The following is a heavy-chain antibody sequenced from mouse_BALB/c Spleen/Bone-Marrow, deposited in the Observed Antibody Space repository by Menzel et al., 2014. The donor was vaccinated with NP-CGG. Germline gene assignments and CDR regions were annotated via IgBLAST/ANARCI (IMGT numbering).Heavy chain of an antibody. V-gene: IGHV7-1*02. CDR3: ARDADRYDYAMDY. Sequence: EVKLVESGGGLVQPGGSLRLSCATSGFTFSDFYMAWVRKPPGKRLAWIAASRNKANDYTTEYSASVKGLFIVSRDTSQSILYLQMNALIAEDTAIYYCARDADRYDYAMDYWGQGTSVTVSS. D-gene: IGHD2-14*01. CDR1: GFTFSDFY. J-gene: IGHJ4*01. CDR2: SRNKANDYTT.